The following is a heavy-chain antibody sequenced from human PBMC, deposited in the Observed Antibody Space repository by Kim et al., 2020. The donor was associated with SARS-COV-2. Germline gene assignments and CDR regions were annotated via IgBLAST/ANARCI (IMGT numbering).Heavy chain of an antibody. CDR2: I. V-gene: IGHV3-21*01. J-gene: IGHJ3*02. CDR3: ARDQDAFDI. Sequence: INYADSVEGRFTIYRDNAKNSLFLHMNSLRAEDTAMYYCARDQDAFDIWGQGIMVTVSS.